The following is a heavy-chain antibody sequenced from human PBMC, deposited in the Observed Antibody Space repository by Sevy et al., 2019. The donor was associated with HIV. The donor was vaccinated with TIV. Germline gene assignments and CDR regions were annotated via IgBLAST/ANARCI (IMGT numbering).Heavy chain of an antibody. Sequence: ASVKASCKASGVTFNSYAFHWVRQAPGQGLEWMGGIIPMFGTTDYAQKFQGRVTISADESTSTVYMEQSSLRSEDTSVYYCTRGVTKIIGGGYYFDYWGQGTLVTVSS. D-gene: IGHD3-22*01. CDR2: IIPMFGTT. CDR1: GVTFNSYA. CDR3: TRGVTKIIGGGYYFDY. J-gene: IGHJ4*02. V-gene: IGHV1-69*13.